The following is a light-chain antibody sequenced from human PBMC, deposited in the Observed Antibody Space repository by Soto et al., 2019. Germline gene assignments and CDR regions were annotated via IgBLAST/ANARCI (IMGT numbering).Light chain of an antibody. V-gene: IGKV1-12*01. CDR3: MQRIEFPLT. J-gene: IGKJ4*01. CDR1: QGISSW. CDR2: TVS. Sequence: DIQMTQSPSSVSASVGDRVTITCRASQGISSWLAWYQQKPGKAPKLLIYTVSYRASGVPDRFSGSGSGTDFTLKISRVEAEDVGVYYCMQRIEFPLTFGGGTKVDIK.